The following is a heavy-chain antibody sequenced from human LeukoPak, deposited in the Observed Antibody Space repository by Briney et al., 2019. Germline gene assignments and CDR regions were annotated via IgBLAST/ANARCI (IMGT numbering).Heavy chain of an antibody. CDR1: GYTFTGYY. CDR2: INPNSGGA. V-gene: IGHV1-2*02. Sequence: ASVKVSCKASGYTFTGYYMHWVRQAPGQGLEWMGWINPNSGGANYAQKFQGRVTMTRDTSISTAYMELSRLRSDDTAVYYCARRATYYYDSSGYYSPYYYYYMDVWGKGTTVTVSS. CDR3: ARRATYYYDSSGYYSPYYYYYMDV. D-gene: IGHD3-22*01. J-gene: IGHJ6*03.